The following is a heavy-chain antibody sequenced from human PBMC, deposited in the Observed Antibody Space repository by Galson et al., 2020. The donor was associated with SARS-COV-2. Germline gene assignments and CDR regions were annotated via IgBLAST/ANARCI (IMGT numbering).Heavy chain of an antibody. CDR2: IFSNGEK. Sequence: SGPTLVKPTETLTLTCSVSGFSVNDARVGVSWIRQSPGKALEWLGHIFSNGEKSYNTSLKTRLTISKDTSGRQVVLTLTNMDPVDTGTYSCARIWTYSYDNGGFYRGHYFDFWGQGTLVTVSS. D-gene: IGHD3-22*01. CDR1: GFSVNDARVG. J-gene: IGHJ4*02. CDR3: ARIWTYSYDNGGFYRGHYFDF. V-gene: IGHV2-26*01.